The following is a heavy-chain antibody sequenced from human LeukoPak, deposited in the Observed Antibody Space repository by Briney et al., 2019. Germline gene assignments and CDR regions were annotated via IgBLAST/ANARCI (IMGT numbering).Heavy chain of an antibody. J-gene: IGHJ5*02. CDR1: GGPISSYY. V-gene: IGHV4-59*01. Sequence: SETLSLTCTVSGGPISSYYWNWIRQPPGKGLEWIGYISYIGSTNYNPSLKSRVTISLDTSKNQFSLKLTSVTAADTAMYYCARGELATWFDPWGQGTLVTVSS. CDR2: ISYIGST. CDR3: ARGELATWFDP. D-gene: IGHD1-1*01.